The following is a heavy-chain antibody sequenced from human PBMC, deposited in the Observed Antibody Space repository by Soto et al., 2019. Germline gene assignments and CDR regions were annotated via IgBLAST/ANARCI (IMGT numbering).Heavy chain of an antibody. Sequence: QVQLVESGGGVVQPGRSLRLSCAASGFIFSTRVMHWIRQAPGKGLEWVTGISIDGNNKHYADSVKGRFTVSRDNSKNTVYVQMDTLRVDDTAVYYCATEDHGSGRAGTFYHWGQGTLVTVS. V-gene: IGHV3-30-3*01. J-gene: IGHJ1*01. CDR1: GFIFSTRV. CDR2: ISIDGNNK. D-gene: IGHD2-15*01. CDR3: ATEDHGSGRAGTFYH.